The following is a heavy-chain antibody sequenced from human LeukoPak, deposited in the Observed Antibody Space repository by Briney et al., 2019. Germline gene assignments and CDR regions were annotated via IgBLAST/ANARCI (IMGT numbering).Heavy chain of an antibody. J-gene: IGHJ5*02. V-gene: IGHV4-59*08. Sequence: SETLSLTCSVSVDSMFGYYWSWLRQPPGGGLEWIGYIYDTGRTNYSPSLMSRVTISVDTSKNQFSLKLSSVTAADTAVYYCARQESYDILTGYPKGWFDPWGQGTLVTVSS. CDR1: VDSMFGYY. CDR2: IYDTGRT. D-gene: IGHD3-9*01. CDR3: ARQESYDILTGYPKGWFDP.